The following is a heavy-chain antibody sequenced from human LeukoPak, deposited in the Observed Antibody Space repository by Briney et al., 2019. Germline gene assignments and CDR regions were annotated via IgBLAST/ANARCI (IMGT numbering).Heavy chain of an antibody. J-gene: IGHJ4*02. D-gene: IGHD3-3*01. CDR2: INHSGST. V-gene: IGHV4-34*01. Sequence: SETLSLTCAVYGGSFSGYYWSWIRQPPGKGLEWIGEINHSGSTNYNPSLKSRVTISVDTSKNQFSLKLSSVTAADTAVYYCARSAGYDFWSGYKYYFDYWGQGTLVTVSS. CDR1: GGSFSGYY. CDR3: ARSAGYDFWSGYKYYFDY.